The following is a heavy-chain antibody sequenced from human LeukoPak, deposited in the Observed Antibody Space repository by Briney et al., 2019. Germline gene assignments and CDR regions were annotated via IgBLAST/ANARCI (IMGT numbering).Heavy chain of an antibody. J-gene: IGHJ4*02. D-gene: IGHD3-3*01. CDR1: GFTFSSYA. Sequence: GGSLRLSCAASGFTFSSYAMHWVRQAPGKGLEYVSAISSNGGSTYYANSVKGRFTISRDNSKNTLYLQMGSLRAEDMAVYYCARSRAVEWLFHLDYWGQGTLVTVSS. CDR3: ARSRAVEWLFHLDY. CDR2: ISSNGGST. V-gene: IGHV3-64*01.